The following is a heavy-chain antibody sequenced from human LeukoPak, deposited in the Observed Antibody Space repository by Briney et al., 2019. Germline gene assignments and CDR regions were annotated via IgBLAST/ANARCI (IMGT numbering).Heavy chain of an antibody. Sequence: SETLSLTCTVSGGSISSYYWSWIRQPAGKGLEWIGRIYTSGSTNYNPSLKSRVTMSVDTSKNQFSLKLSSVTAADTAVYYCARVLIPTRYYYYYMDVWGKGTTVTVSS. CDR2: IYTSGST. V-gene: IGHV4-4*07. J-gene: IGHJ6*03. CDR3: ARVLIPTRYYYYYMDV. D-gene: IGHD2-2*02. CDR1: GGSISSYY.